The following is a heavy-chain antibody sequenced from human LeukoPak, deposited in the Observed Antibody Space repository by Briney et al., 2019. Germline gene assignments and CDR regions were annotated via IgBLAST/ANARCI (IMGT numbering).Heavy chain of an antibody. CDR3: ARGHSSGWYKAHFDY. Sequence: ASVKVSFKASGYTFTGYYIHWIRQAPGQGLEWMGWVNPHSGVTNYAQKFQGRVTMTRDTSISTGYMELSSLRSDDTAVYYCARGHSSGWYKAHFDYWGQGTLVTVSS. CDR2: VNPHSGVT. J-gene: IGHJ4*02. V-gene: IGHV1-2*02. D-gene: IGHD6-19*01. CDR1: GYTFTGYY.